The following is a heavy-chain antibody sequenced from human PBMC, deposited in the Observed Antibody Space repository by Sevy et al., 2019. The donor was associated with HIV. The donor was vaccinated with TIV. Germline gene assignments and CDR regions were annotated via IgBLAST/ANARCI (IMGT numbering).Heavy chain of an antibody. CDR3: ARDGGCSSNNCHRYFDC. Sequence: GGSQRLSCAASGFTFSSYYMNWVRQAPGKGLEWVSSISSRSSYIYYADSVKGRFTISRDNAKNSLYLQMNSLRADDTAVYFCARDGGCSSNNCHRYFDCWGQGTLVTVSS. V-gene: IGHV3-21*01. D-gene: IGHD2-2*01. CDR2: ISSRSSYI. CDR1: GFTFSSYY. J-gene: IGHJ4*02.